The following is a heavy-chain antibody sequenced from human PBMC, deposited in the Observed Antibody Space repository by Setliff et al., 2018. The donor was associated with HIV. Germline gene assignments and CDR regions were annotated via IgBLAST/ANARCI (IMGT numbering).Heavy chain of an antibody. CDR2: IYYSGST. D-gene: IGHD3-22*01. V-gene: IGHV4-31*03. CDR1: GGSISSGGYY. CDR3: ARGTLYYYDTGGYSYFDY. J-gene: IGHJ4*02. Sequence: SETLSLTCTVSGGSISSGGYYWSWIRQHPGKGLEYIGYIYYSGSTYYNPSLKSRVTISVDTSKNQFSLKLSSVTAADTAVFYCARGTLYYYDTGGYSYFDYWGQGTLVTVSS.